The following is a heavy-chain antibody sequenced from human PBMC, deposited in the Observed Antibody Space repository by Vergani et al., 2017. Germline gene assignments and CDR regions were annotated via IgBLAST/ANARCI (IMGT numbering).Heavy chain of an antibody. CDR1: GFTFSSYW. CDR2: IKQDGSEK. V-gene: IGHV3-7*01. CDR3: AREXTVTTWYYYYYMDV. D-gene: IGHD4-11*01. J-gene: IGHJ6*03. Sequence: EVQLVETGGGLVQPGGSLRLSCAASGFTFSSYWMSWVRQAPGKGLEWVANIKQDGSEKYYVDSVKGRFTISRDNAKNSLYLQMNSLRAEDTAVYYCAREXTVTTWYYYYYMDVWGKGTTVTVSS.